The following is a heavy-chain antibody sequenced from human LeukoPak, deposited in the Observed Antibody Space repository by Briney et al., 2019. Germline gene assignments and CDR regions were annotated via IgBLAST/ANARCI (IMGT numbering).Heavy chain of an antibody. CDR1: GYTFTGYY. Sequence: ASVKVSCKASGYTFTGYYMRWVRQAPGQGLEWMGWINPNSGGTNYAQKFQGWVTMTRDTSISTAYMELSRLRSDDTAVYYCARSIAAAANNDAFDIWGQGTMVTVSS. CDR2: INPNSGGT. D-gene: IGHD6-13*01. J-gene: IGHJ3*02. V-gene: IGHV1-2*04. CDR3: ARSIAAAANNDAFDI.